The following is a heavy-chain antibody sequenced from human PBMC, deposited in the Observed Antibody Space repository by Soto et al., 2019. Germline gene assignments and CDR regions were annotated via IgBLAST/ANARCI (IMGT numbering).Heavy chain of an antibody. CDR1: GFTLSTYA. V-gene: IGHV3-30*04. D-gene: IGHD2-2*01. Sequence: QVQVVESGGGVVQPGRSLRLSCAASGFTLSTYAMHWVRQAPGKGLEWVAVISHDGRNNYYADSVKGRFTISRDNSKSTLSLQMNSLRPEDTAVYYCARDRDEDSGTSDAFDMWGQGTMVTVSS. CDR3: ARDRDEDSGTSDAFDM. CDR2: ISHDGRNN. J-gene: IGHJ3*02.